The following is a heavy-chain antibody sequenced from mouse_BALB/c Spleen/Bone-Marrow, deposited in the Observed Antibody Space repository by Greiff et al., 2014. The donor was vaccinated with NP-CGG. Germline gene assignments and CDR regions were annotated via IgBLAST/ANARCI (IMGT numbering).Heavy chain of an antibody. CDR2: ISNGGGST. J-gene: IGHJ4*01. V-gene: IGHV5-12-2*01. Sequence: EVMLVESGGGLVQPGGSLKLSCAASGFTFSSYTMSWVRQTPEKRLEWVAYISNGGGSTYYPDTVKGRFTISRDNAKNILYLQMSSLKSEDTAMYYCARHVGSPYAMDYWGQGTSVTVSS. CDR1: GFTFSSYT. D-gene: IGHD3-1*01. CDR3: ARHVGSPYAMDY.